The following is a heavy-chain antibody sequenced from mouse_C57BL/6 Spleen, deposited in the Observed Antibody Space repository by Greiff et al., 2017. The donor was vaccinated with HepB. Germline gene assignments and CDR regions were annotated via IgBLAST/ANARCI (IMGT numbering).Heavy chain of an antibody. CDR2: IDPSDSYT. J-gene: IGHJ3*01. Sequence: QVQLQQPGAELVMPGASVKLSCKASGYTFTSYWMPWVKQRPGQGLEWIGEIDPSDSYTNYNQKFKGKSTLTVDKSSSTAYMQLSSLTSEDSAVYYCARKERDYDWFAYWGQGTLVTVSA. CDR1: GYTFTSYW. D-gene: IGHD2-4*01. V-gene: IGHV1-69*01. CDR3: ARKERDYDWFAY.